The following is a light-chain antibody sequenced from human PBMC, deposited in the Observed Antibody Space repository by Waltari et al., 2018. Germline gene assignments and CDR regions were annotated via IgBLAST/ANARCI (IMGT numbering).Light chain of an antibody. J-gene: IGKJ1*01. CDR1: PSPRTRDVRAR. CDR2: EVS. V-gene: IGKV2D-29*02. CDR3: MQNIQLPT. Sequence: SPSPRTRDVRARLYWCLQKPGQSPQLLIHEVSNRFAVVTDRFSGSGSGTDFTRKSSRVEAEDVGVYFCMQNIQLPTFGQGTKVEIE.